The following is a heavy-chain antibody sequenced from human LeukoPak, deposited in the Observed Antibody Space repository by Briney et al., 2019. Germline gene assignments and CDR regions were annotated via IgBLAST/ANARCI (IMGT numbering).Heavy chain of an antibody. D-gene: IGHD7-27*01. CDR2: MSPNSGDT. CDR1: GYTFTSYD. CDR3: ARGPPNWGPDF. V-gene: IGHV1-8*01. J-gene: IGHJ4*02. Sequence: ASVTVSCKASGYTFTSYDINWVRQAPGQGLEWMGWMSPNSGDTGYAQKFQGRVTMTRTTSISTAYLGLSSLRSEDTAMYYCARGPPNWGPDFWGQGTLITVSS.